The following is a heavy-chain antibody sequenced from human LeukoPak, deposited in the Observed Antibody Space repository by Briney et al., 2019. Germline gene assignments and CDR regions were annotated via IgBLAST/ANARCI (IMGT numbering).Heavy chain of an antibody. CDR3: ARTAAGTFFDY. CDR1: GFTVSSNY. J-gene: IGHJ4*02. V-gene: IGHV3-53*01. Sequence: AGGSLRLSCAVSGFTVSSNYMSWVRQAPGKGLEWVSIIYSGGYTFYADSVKDRFTISRDNSKNTLYLQMNSLRAEDTAVYYCARTAAGTFFDYWGQGTLVTVSS. D-gene: IGHD6-13*01. CDR2: IYSGGYT.